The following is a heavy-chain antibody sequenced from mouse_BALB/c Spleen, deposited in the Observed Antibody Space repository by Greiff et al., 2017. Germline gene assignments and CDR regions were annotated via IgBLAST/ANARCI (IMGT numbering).Heavy chain of an antibody. CDR1: GFSLTSYG. Sequence: VQLQESGPSLVQPSQSLSITCTVSGFSLTSYGVHWVRQSPGKGLEWLGVIWRGGSTDYNAAFMSRLSITKDNSKSQVFFKMNSLQADDTAIYYCAKNERDYDGAWFAYWGQGTLVTVSA. V-gene: IGHV2-5-1*01. D-gene: IGHD2-4*01. J-gene: IGHJ3*01. CDR3: AKNERDYDGAWFAY. CDR2: IWRGGST.